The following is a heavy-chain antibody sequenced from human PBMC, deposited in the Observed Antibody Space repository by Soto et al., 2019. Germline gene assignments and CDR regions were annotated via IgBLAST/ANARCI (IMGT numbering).Heavy chain of an antibody. D-gene: IGHD3-16*01. V-gene: IGHV4-30-2*01. Sequence: SETLSLTCAVSGGSISSGGYSWSWIRQPPGKGLEWIGYIYHSGSTYYNPSLKSRVTISVDRSKNQFSLKLSSVTAADTAVYYCARGGRWLQPNFDYWGQGTLVTVSS. CDR3: ARGGRWLQPNFDY. CDR1: GGSISSGGYS. J-gene: IGHJ4*02. CDR2: IYHSGST.